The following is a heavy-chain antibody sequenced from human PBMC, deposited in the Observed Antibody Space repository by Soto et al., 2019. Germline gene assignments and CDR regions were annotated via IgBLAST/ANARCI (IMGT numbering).Heavy chain of an antibody. CDR3: AKVRHSNGYGDS. D-gene: IGHD5-18*01. CDR1: GVTFSSYA. Sequence: GGSLRLSCAASGVTFSSYAMNWVLQAPGKGLEWVSVISGSGDSTYYADSVKGRFTISRDNSKNTLYVQMNSLRVEDTAVYYCAKVRHSNGYGDSWGQGTLVTVSS. CDR2: ISGSGDST. V-gene: IGHV3-23*01. J-gene: IGHJ4*02.